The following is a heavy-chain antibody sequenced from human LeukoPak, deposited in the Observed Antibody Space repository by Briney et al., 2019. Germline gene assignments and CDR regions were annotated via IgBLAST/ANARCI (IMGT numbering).Heavy chain of an antibody. CDR2: IIPIFGTA. CDR3: ASNYYDSSGYYPYDAFDI. D-gene: IGHD3-22*01. V-gene: IGHV1-69*05. CDR1: GGTFSSYA. Sequence: RASVKVSCKASGGTFSSYAVSWVRQAPGQGLERMGRIIPIFGTANYAQKFQGRVTITTDESTSTAYMELSSLRSEDTAVYYCASNYYDSSGYYPYDAFDIWGQGTMVTVSS. J-gene: IGHJ3*02.